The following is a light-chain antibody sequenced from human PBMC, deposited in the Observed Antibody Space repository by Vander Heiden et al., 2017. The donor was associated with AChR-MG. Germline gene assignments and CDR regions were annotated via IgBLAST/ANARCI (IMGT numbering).Light chain of an antibody. CDR3: QQRSNWIT. CDR1: RSVSSY. Sequence: EIVLTQSPATLSLSPGERATLSCRASRSVSSYFAWYQQKPGQAPRLLIYDASNRATGIPARFSGSGSGTDFTLTISSLEPEDFAVYYCQQRSNWITFGGGTKVEIK. J-gene: IGKJ4*01. V-gene: IGKV3-11*01. CDR2: DAS.